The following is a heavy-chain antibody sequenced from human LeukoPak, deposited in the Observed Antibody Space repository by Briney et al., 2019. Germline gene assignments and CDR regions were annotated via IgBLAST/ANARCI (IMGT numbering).Heavy chain of an antibody. Sequence: PGGSLRLSCAASGFSFSEYYMHWVRQGSGKGPVWVSRISNDGTRTDYAESVKGRFTISKDNAKNTVSLQMNNLRAEDTAVYYCVTFYETYWGRGTLVPVSS. CDR1: GFSFSEYY. V-gene: IGHV3-74*01. CDR3: VTFYETY. CDR2: ISNDGTRT. J-gene: IGHJ4*02. D-gene: IGHD2/OR15-2a*01.